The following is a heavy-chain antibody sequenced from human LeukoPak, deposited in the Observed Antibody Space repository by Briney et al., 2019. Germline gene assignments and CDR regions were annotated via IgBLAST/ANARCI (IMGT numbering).Heavy chain of an antibody. V-gene: IGHV1-69*04. CDR2: IIPILGIA. CDR1: GSTLTELS. Sequence: GASVKVSCKVSGSTLTELSMHWVRQAPGKGLEWMGRIIPILGIANYAQKFQGRVTITADKSTSTAYMELSSLRSEDTAVYYCARDLVGAGRLDYWGQGTLVTVSS. J-gene: IGHJ4*02. D-gene: IGHD1-26*01. CDR3: ARDLVGAGRLDY.